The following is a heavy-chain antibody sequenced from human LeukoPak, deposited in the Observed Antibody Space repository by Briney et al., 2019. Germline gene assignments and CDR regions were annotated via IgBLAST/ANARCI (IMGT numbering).Heavy chain of an antibody. CDR2: ISAYNGNT. CDR1: GYTFTSYG. Sequence: ASVKVSCKASGYTFTSYGISWVRQAPGQGLEWMGWISAYNGNTNYAQKLPGRGTMTTDTSTSTAYMELRSLRSDDTAVYYCASGNYYDSSGYYARHWGQGTLVTVSS. D-gene: IGHD3-22*01. V-gene: IGHV1-18*01. J-gene: IGHJ4*02. CDR3: ASGNYYDSSGYYARH.